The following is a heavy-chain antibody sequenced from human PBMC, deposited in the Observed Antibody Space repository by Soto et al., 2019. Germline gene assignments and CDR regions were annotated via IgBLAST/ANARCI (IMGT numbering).Heavy chain of an antibody. Sequence: ASVKVSCKASGCTFTSYGISWVRQAPGQGLEWMGWISAYNGNTNYAQKLQGRVTMTTDTSTSTAYMELRSLRSDDTAVYYCARDGRRGYSYGYKDPWGQGTLVTVSS. J-gene: IGHJ5*02. CDR2: ISAYNGNT. D-gene: IGHD5-18*01. CDR3: ARDGRRGYSYGYKDP. V-gene: IGHV1-18*04. CDR1: GCTFTSYG.